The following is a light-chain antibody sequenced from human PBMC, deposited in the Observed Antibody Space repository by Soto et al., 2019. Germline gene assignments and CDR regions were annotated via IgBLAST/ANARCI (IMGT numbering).Light chain of an antibody. CDR1: SSDVGGYSY. Sequence: QSVLTQPASVSGSPGQSIAISCTGTSSDVGGYSYVSWYQQQPGKAPKIVISDVSNRPSGVSDRFSGSKSGNTASLTISGLQTEDEADYYCASYTTSSTYVFGTGTKLTVL. J-gene: IGLJ1*01. V-gene: IGLV2-14*01. CDR2: DVS. CDR3: ASYTTSSTYV.